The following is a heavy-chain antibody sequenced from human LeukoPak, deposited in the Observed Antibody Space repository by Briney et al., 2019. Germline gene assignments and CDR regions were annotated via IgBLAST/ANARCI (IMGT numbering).Heavy chain of an antibody. D-gene: IGHD2-21*02. Sequence: SETLSLTCTVSGGSISSYYWGWIRQPPGKGLEWIGSIYHSGKTYYNPSLKSRVTISVDTSKNQFSLKLISVTAADTAVYFCARDRCGRDCFEIDYWGQGTLVTVSS. J-gene: IGHJ4*02. CDR1: GGSISSYY. CDR3: ARDRCGRDCFEIDY. V-gene: IGHV4-38-2*02. CDR2: IYHSGKT.